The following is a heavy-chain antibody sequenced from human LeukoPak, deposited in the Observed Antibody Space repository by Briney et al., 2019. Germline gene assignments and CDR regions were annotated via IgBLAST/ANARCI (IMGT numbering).Heavy chain of an antibody. CDR3: ARALGVRGAFDY. J-gene: IGHJ4*02. D-gene: IGHD3-10*01. CDR1: GFPFSVYN. Sequence: GGSLRLSCAASGFPFSVYNMNWVRQAPGKGLEWISYISSGSSPTYYAESVRGRFTISRDNAENSLSLQMNSLRAEDTAVYYCARALGVRGAFDYWGQGTLVTVSS. CDR2: ISSGSSPT. V-gene: IGHV3-48*04.